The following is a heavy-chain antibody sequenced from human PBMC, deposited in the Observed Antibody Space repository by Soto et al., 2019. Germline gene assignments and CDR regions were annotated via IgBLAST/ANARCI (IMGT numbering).Heavy chain of an antibody. D-gene: IGHD3-10*01. Sequence: GSLRLYCAASGFSLRDYEMQWVRQAPGSGLEWLSYISRSGDIIHYADSTGGRFAISRDNAKSSLYLQMDSLRVEDTGVYYCAGAAYGSLRYSASFYGMDVWGQGTTVTVSS. CDR3: AGAAYGSLRYSASFYGMDV. CDR1: GFSLRDYE. V-gene: IGHV3-48*03. CDR2: ISRSGDII. J-gene: IGHJ6*02.